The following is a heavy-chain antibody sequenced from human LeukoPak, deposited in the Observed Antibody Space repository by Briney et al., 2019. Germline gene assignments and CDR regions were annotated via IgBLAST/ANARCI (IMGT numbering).Heavy chain of an antibody. V-gene: IGHV3-53*01. D-gene: IGHD3-22*01. J-gene: IGHJ6*03. CDR3: ATCSYYYDSSGYYYYYYMDV. Sequence: GGSLRLSCAASGFTVSSNYMSWVRQAPGKGLEWVPVIYSGGSTYYADSVKGRFTISRDNSKNTLYLQMNSLRAEDTAVYYCATCSYYYDSSGYYYYYYMDVWGKGTTVTVSS. CDR1: GFTVSSNY. CDR2: IYSGGST.